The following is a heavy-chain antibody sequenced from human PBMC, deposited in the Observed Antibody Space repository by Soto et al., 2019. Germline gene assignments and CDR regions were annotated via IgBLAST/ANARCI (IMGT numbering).Heavy chain of an antibody. J-gene: IGHJ4*02. Sequence: QVQLVQSGAEVKKPGSSVKVSCKASGGTFSSYSINWVRQAPGQGIEWMGEIIPIFGTAKYAQKFQGRVTITADESTSTAYMELSSLRSEDTAVYYCARDGGRHSGGIDYWGQGNLVNVSS. CDR3: ARDGGRHSGGIDY. V-gene: IGHV1-69*01. D-gene: IGHD1-26*01. CDR2: IIPIFGTA. CDR1: GGTFSSYS.